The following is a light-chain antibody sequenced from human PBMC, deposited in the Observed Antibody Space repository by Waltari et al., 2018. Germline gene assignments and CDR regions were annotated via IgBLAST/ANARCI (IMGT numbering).Light chain of an antibody. CDR3: SSYTSSSTLEV. CDR1: SSDIGAYNY. CDR2: DVN. Sequence: QSAQTQPASVSGSPGQSITISCTGTSSDIGAYNYVSWYQQHPGEAPKLMIFDVNNRPSGVSNRFSASKSGNTASLTISWLQAEDEADYYCSSYTSSSTLEVFGGGTKLTVL. J-gene: IGLJ2*01. V-gene: IGLV2-14*03.